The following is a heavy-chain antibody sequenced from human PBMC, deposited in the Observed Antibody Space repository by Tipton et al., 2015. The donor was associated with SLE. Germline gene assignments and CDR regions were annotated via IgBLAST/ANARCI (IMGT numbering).Heavy chain of an antibody. J-gene: IGHJ4*02. CDR3: ASLPDY. CDR2: SNDSGKT. CDR1: GGSISSYY. V-gene: IGHV4-34*01. Sequence: TLSLTCTVSGGSISSYYWSWIRQTPGKGLECIGESNDSGKTNYNPALKSRVTISVDTSRNQFSLRLTSVTAADTAVYYCASLPDYWGQGTLVTVSS.